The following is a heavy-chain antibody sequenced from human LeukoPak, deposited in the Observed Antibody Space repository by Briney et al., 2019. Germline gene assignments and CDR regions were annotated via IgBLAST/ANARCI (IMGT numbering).Heavy chain of an antibody. CDR3: ATATYDGPLYFGY. D-gene: IGHD3-3*01. V-gene: IGHV4-59*01. Sequence: SETLSLTCTVSGGSISNYYWSWIRQPPGKGLEWVGYIYYSGSTSYNPSLKSRVAISVETSKNQFSVNLSSVTAADTAVYYCATATYDGPLYFGYWGQGTLVTASS. J-gene: IGHJ4*02. CDR1: GGSISNYY. CDR2: IYYSGST.